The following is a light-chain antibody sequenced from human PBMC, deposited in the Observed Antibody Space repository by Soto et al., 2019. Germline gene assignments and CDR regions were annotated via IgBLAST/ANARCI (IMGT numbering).Light chain of an antibody. J-gene: IGKJ2*01. CDR2: GAS. CDR1: QSVSSN. Sequence: EIVMTQSPATLSVSPGERATLSCRASQSVSSNLAWYQQKPGQAPRLLIYGASTRATGIPARFSGSGSGTEFTLTISRLRSEDFAFFYCQQYNNWPGYTFGQGTKLEIK. V-gene: IGKV3-15*01. CDR3: QQYNNWPGYT.